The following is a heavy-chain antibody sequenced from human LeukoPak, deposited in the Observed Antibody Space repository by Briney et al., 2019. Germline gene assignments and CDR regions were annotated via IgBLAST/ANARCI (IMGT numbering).Heavy chain of an antibody. J-gene: IGHJ3*02. CDR2: ISSSGSAI. D-gene: IGHD3-10*01. Sequence: PGGSLRLSCAASGFTFSNFEMPWVRQAPEKGLELVSYISSSGSAIYYGDSVKGRFTISRDNAKNSLYLQMNNLRAEDTAVYYCVSAAFDIWGQGTMVTVSS. CDR3: VSAAFDI. V-gene: IGHV3-48*03. CDR1: GFTFSNFE.